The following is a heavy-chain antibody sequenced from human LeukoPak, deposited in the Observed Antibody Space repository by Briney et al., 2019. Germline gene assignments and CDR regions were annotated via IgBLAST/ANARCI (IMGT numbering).Heavy chain of an antibody. D-gene: IGHD3-9*01. V-gene: IGHV3-23*01. Sequence: GRSLRLSCAASGFTFSNYAMSWVRQAPGKGLEWVSAVSGRDTSTYYTDSVKGRFTISRDNSKNTLYLQMNSLSAEDTAIYYCAKWGDYDVLTGYYDSDYWGQGTLVTVPS. CDR3: AKWGDYDVLTGYYDSDY. CDR2: VSGRDTST. CDR1: GFTFSNYA. J-gene: IGHJ4*02.